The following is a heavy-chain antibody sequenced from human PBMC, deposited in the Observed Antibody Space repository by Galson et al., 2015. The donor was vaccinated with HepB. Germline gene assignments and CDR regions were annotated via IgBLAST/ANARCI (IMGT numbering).Heavy chain of an antibody. V-gene: IGHV5-51*03. Sequence: SGAEVKKPGESLKISCKGSGYSFTSYWIGWVRQMPGKGLEWMGIIYPGDSDTRYSPSFQGQVTISADKSISTAYLQWSSLKASDTAMYYCARRSGDPSYYYDSSGYYYFDYWGQGTLVTVSS. CDR2: IYPGDSDT. CDR1: GYSFTSYW. J-gene: IGHJ4*02. CDR3: ARRSGDPSYYYDSSGYYYFDY. D-gene: IGHD3-22*01.